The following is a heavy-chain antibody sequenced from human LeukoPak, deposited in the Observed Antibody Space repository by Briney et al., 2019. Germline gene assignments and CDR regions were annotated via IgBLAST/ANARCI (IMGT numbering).Heavy chain of an antibody. Sequence: ASVKVSCKASGGTFSSYAISWVRQAPGQGLEWMGWMNPNSGNTGYAQKFQGRVTITRNTSISTAYMELSSLRSEDTAVYYCARVGRELLHYYYYYYMDVWGKGTTVTVSS. CDR1: GGTFSSYA. V-gene: IGHV1-8*03. J-gene: IGHJ6*03. D-gene: IGHD1-26*01. CDR3: ARVGRELLHYYYYYYMDV. CDR2: MNPNSGNT.